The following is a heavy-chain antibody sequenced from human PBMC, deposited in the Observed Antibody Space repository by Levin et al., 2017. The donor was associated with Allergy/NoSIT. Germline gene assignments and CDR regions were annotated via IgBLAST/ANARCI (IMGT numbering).Heavy chain of an antibody. D-gene: IGHD6-19*01. V-gene: IGHV3-21*01. CDR1: GFTFSSYS. CDR3: ARISIAVADPFDY. CDR2: ISSGSSYI. Sequence: GGSLRLSCAASGFTFSSYSMNWVRQAPGKGLEWVSSISSGSSYIYYAASVKGRFTISRDNAKNSLYLQMNSLRAEDTAVYYCARISIAVADPFDYWGQGTLVTVSS. J-gene: IGHJ4*02.